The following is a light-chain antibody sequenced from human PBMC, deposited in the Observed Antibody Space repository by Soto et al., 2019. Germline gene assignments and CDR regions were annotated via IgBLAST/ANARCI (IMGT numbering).Light chain of an antibody. CDR3: SSYTSSITLV. V-gene: IGLV2-14*01. J-gene: IGLJ1*01. CDR1: SSDVDAYNY. Sequence: QSALTQPASVSGSPGQSITISCTGTSSDVDAYNYVSWFQQHPGTAPKLLIFEVSNRPSGVSHRFSGSKSGNTASLTISWLQAEDEADYYCSSYTSSITLVFGTGTKVTVL. CDR2: EVS.